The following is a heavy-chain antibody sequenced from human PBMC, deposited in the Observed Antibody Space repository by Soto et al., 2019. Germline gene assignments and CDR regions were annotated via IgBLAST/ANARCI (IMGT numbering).Heavy chain of an antibody. D-gene: IGHD6-13*01. CDR3: ARPGIAAAGVDY. CDR2: INAGNGNT. V-gene: IGHV1-3*01. Sequence: QVQLVQSGAEVKKPGASVKVSCKASGYTFTSYAIHWVRQAPGQRLEWMGWINAGNGNTKYSQKFQGRVTITRDTSASTAYMELSSLRSEDTAVYYCARPGIAAAGVDYWGQGTLVTVSS. J-gene: IGHJ4*02. CDR1: GYTFTSYA.